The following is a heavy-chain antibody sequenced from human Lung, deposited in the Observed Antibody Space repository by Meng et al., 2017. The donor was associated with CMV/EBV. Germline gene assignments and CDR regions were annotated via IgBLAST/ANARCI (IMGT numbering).Heavy chain of an antibody. CDR1: GGSISSYY. Sequence: SETLRLXXTVSGGSISSYYWSWIRQPPGKGLEGIGYIYYIGSTNYKPSLKSRVTISVDTFKNQFSLKLSSVTAADTAVYYCASYRSGTPGRFDPWGQGTLVTVSS. CDR2: IYYIGST. V-gene: IGHV4-59*01. J-gene: IGHJ5*02. CDR3: ASYRSGTPGRFDP. D-gene: IGHD1-1*01.